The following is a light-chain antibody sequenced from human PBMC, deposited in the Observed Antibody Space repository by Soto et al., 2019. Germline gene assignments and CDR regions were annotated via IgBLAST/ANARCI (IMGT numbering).Light chain of an antibody. CDR3: CSYAGSSNSHF. CDR1: SSDVGSYNL. Sequence: QSVLTQPASVSGSPGQSITISCTGTSSDVGSYNLVSWYQQHPGKAPKLMIYEVSKRPSGVSNRFSGSKSGNTASLTISGLQAEDEADYYCCSYAGSSNSHFFGTGTKVTVL. V-gene: IGLV2-23*02. J-gene: IGLJ1*01. CDR2: EVS.